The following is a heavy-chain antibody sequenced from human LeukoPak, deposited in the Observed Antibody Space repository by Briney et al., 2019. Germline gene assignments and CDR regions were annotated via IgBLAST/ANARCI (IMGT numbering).Heavy chain of an antibody. V-gene: IGHV3-21*01. Sequence: GGSLRLSCAAPGFTFSSYSMNWVRQAPGKGLEWVSSISSSSSYIYYADSVKGRFTISRDNAKNSLYLQMNSLRAEDTAVYYCARDFDPDYTLDAFDIWGQGTMVTVSS. CDR3: ARDFDPDYTLDAFDI. CDR1: GFTFSSYS. CDR2: ISSSSSYI. D-gene: IGHD4-11*01. J-gene: IGHJ3*02.